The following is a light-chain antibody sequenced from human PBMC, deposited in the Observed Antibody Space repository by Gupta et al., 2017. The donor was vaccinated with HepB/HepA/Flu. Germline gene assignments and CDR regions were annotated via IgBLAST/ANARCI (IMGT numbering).Light chain of an antibody. Sequence: SSVLTQPPSVSVAPGKTARITCGGNNIGSKSVHWYQQKSGQAPMLVLYYDRDRPSGIPERFSGSNSGNTATLTISWVEAGDEADYYCQVWDTTTYAHVFGTGTKVSVL. CDR3: QVWDTTTYAHV. CDR2: YDR. V-gene: IGLV3-21*04. J-gene: IGLJ1*01. CDR1: NIGSKS.